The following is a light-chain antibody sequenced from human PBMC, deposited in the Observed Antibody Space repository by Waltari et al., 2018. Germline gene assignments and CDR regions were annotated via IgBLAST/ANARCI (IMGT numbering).Light chain of an antibody. V-gene: IGKV1-13*02. CDR1: QGISSY. J-gene: IGKJ3*01. CDR3: QQGNSYPPT. CDR2: YAN. Sequence: IQMSQSPSSLSASVGYRVTITCRASQGISSYLNWYQQKPGKAPKLLIYYANSLASGVPSRFSGSGSGTEFTLTISSLQPEDFATYYCQQGNSYPPTFGPGTKLDIK.